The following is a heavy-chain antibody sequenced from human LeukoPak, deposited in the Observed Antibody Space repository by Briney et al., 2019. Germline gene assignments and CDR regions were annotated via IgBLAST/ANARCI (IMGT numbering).Heavy chain of an antibody. V-gene: IGHV3-9*01. CDR1: GFTFDDYA. Sequence: GGSLRLSCAASGFTFDDYAMHWVRQAPGKGLEWVSGISWNSGSIGYADSVKGRFTISRDNAKNSLYLQMNGLRAEDTALYYCAKDSGYYDSSGYGWGQGTLVTVSS. D-gene: IGHD3-22*01. CDR3: AKDSGYYDSSGYG. CDR2: ISWNSGSI. J-gene: IGHJ4*02.